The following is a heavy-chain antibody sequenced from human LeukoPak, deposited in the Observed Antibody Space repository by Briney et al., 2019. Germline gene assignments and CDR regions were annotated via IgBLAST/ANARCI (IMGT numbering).Heavy chain of an antibody. CDR2: IYYSGST. D-gene: IGHD3-10*01. V-gene: IGHV4-59*08. J-gene: IGHJ5*02. CDR3: ARLGAFELLWFGEKGPFDP. Sequence: SETLSLTCTVSGGSISSYYWSWIRQPPGKGLEWIGYIYYSGSTNYNPSLKSRVTISVDTSKNQFSLKLSSVTAADTAVYYCARLGAFELLWFGEKGPFDPWGQGTLVTVSS. CDR1: GGSISSYY.